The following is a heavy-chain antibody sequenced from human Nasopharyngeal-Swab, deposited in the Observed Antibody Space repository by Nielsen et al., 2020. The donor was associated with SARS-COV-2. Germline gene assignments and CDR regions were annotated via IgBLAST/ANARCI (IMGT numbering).Heavy chain of an antibody. J-gene: IGHJ6*02. D-gene: IGHD3-10*01. CDR3: ARGLLWFGELLGYYYYYGMDV. V-gene: IGHV3-11*04. Sequence: GESLKISCAASGFTFSDYYMSWIRQAPGEGLEWVSYISSSGSTIYYADSVKGRFTISRDNAKNSLYLQMNSLRAEDTAVYYCARGLLWFGELLGYYYYYGMDVWGQGTTVTVSS. CDR1: GFTFSDYY. CDR2: ISSSGSTI.